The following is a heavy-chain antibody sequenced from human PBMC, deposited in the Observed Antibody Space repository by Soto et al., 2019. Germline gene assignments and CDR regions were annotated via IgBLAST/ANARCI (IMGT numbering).Heavy chain of an antibody. D-gene: IGHD5-18*01. CDR1: GYTFTGYY. CDR3: ATGPLRIQLWDHDAFDI. J-gene: IGHJ3*02. V-gene: IGHV1-2*04. CDR2: INPNSGGT. Sequence: ASVKVSCKASGYTFTGYYMHWVRQAPGQGLEWMGWINPNSGGTNYAQKFQGWVSMTRDTSISTAYMELSSLRSEDTAVYYCATGPLRIQLWDHDAFDIWGQGTMVTVSS.